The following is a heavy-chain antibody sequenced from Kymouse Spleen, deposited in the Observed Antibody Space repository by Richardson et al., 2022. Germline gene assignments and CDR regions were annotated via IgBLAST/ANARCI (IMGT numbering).Heavy chain of an antibody. V-gene: IGHV4-39*01. CDR1: GGSISSSSYY. J-gene: IGHJ6*02. CDR2: IYYSGST. Sequence: QLQLQESGPGLVKPSETLSLTCTVSGGSISSSSYYWGWIRQPPGKGLEWIGSIYYSGSTYYNPSLKSRVTISVDTSKNQFSLKLSSVTAADTAVYYCARHRVVGATWYYYYGMDVWGQGTTVTVSS. D-gene: IGHD1-26*01. CDR3: ARHRVVGATWYYYYGMDV.